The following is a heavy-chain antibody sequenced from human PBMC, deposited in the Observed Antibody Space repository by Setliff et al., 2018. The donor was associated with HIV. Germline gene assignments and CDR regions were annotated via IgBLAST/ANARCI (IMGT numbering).Heavy chain of an antibody. Sequence: SETLSLTCTVSGGSISSSSYYWGWIRQPPGKGLEWIGSTYYSGSTYSNPSLKSRVTTSVDTSKNQFPLKLSSVTAADTAVYYCARDDRCSGGCCYSYWGQGALVTVS. D-gene: IGHD2-15*01. J-gene: IGHJ4*02. CDR2: TYYSGST. V-gene: IGHV4-39*02. CDR3: ARDDRCSGGCCYSY. CDR1: GGSISSSSYY.